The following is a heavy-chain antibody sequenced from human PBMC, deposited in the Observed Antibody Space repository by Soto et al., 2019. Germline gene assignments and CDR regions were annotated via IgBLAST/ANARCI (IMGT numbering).Heavy chain of an antibody. V-gene: IGHV1-3*01. D-gene: IGHD2-15*01. CDR1: GYTFTRYT. CDR3: ARGIATGQLDP. J-gene: IGHJ5*02. Sequence: ASVNVSCKSSGYTFTRYTMNWVRQAPGQRLEWMGWINPDNGNTKSSQKFQDRVIITRDTSASTAYMDLSSLRSEDTAVYYCARGIATGQLDPWGQGTRVTVSS. CDR2: INPDNGNT.